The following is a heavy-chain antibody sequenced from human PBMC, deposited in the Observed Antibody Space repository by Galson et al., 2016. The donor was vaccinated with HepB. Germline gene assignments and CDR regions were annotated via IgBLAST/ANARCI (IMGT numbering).Heavy chain of an antibody. V-gene: IGHV3-30-3*01. CDR3: AKDQGILRYYDWLTYDAVDI. CDR2: LSTNGLSQ. D-gene: IGHD3-9*01. CDR1: GFSVNTYA. Sequence: SLRLSCAASGFSVNTYAVNWVRQAPGKGLEWVAVLSTNGLSQHYADSVKGRFTISKDNSKNTLYLQMNSLRVEDTAIYYCAKDQGILRYYDWLTYDAVDIWGQGTMVIVSS. J-gene: IGHJ3*02.